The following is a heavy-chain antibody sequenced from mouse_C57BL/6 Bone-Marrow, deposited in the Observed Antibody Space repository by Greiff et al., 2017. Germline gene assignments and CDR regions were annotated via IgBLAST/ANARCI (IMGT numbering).Heavy chain of an antibody. CDR2: IDPETGGT. V-gene: IGHV1-15*01. D-gene: IGHD2-3*01. Sequence: QVQLQQSGAELVRPGASVTLSCKASGYTFTDYEMHWVKQTPVHGLEWIGAIDPETGGTAYNQKFKGKAILTVDKSSSTAYMELRSLTSEDSAVYYCTVKMYGYDGYYVWAMDYWGQGTSVTVSS. J-gene: IGHJ4*01. CDR3: TVKMYGYDGYYVWAMDY. CDR1: GYTFTDYE.